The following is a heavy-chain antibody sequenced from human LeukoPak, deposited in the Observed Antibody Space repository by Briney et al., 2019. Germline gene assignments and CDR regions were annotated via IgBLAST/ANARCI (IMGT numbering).Heavy chain of an antibody. CDR3: ARDGWFGDYNWFDP. Sequence: PGGSLRLSCAASGFTFSSYSMNWVRQAPGKGLEWVSYISSASNTIYYADSVKGRFTISRDNDKNSLYLQMNSLRAEDTAMYYCARDGWFGDYNWFDPWGQGTLVTVSS. J-gene: IGHJ5*02. D-gene: IGHD3-10*01. CDR2: ISSASNTI. V-gene: IGHV3-48*01. CDR1: GFTFSSYS.